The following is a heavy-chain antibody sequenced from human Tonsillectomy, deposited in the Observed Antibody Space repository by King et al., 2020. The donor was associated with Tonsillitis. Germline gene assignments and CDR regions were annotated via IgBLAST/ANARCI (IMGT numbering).Heavy chain of an antibody. CDR2: ISGIGGSL. D-gene: IGHD1-26*01. CDR1: GFTFDDYA. V-gene: IGHV3-9*01. J-gene: IGHJ4*02. Sequence: VQLVESGGGLVQPGRSLKLSCAASGFTFDDYAMHWVRQAPGKGLEWFSGISGIGGSLGYADSVKGRFTISRDNAKNSLYLQMNSLRAEDTALYYCAKDMGLGEWELLFDYWGQGTLVTVSS. CDR3: AKDMGLGEWELLFDY.